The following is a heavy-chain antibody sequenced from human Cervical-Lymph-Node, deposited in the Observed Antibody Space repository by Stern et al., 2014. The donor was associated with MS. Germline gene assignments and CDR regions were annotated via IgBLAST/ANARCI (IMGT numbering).Heavy chain of an antibody. V-gene: IGHV1-69*06. CDR3: AREALLGGNYYALDV. J-gene: IGHJ6*02. CDR1: GGTFSSYT. CDR2: STPIFGTA. D-gene: IGHD2-15*01. Sequence: VHLVQPGAEVKKPGSSVKVSCKAFGGTFSSYTMSWVRQAPGKGLEWMGRSTPIFGTANYAQKFPDRVTITADKFTSTAYMELNSLRSEDTAVYYLAREALLGGNYYALDVWGQGTTVTVSS.